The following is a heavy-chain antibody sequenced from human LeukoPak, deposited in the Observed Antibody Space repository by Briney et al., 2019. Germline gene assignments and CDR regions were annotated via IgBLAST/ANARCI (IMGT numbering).Heavy chain of an antibody. J-gene: IGHJ4*02. CDR3: AKSLWGGFDY. D-gene: IGHD3-10*01. V-gene: IGHV3-23*01. CDR1: GFTFSSYA. Sequence: GGSLRLSCAASGFTFSSYAMSWVRQAPGKGLEWVSGISGSGGSTYSADSVKGRFTISRDNSKNTLYLQMNSLRAEDTAVYYCAKSLWGGFDYWGQGTLVAVSS. CDR2: ISGSGGST.